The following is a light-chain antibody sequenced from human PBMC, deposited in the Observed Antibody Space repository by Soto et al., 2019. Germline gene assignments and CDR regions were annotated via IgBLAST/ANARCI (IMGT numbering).Light chain of an antibody. Sequence: DIQLTQSPSSLSAYVGDRVTITCRASQGISNDLGWYQQKPGKAPKRLIYTASNLQSGVPPRLSGSGSGTEFTLTISSLQPDDFATYYCQQYNSYSFGQGTKVDVK. CDR1: QGISND. CDR3: QQYNSYS. V-gene: IGKV1-17*01. CDR2: TAS. J-gene: IGKJ1*01.